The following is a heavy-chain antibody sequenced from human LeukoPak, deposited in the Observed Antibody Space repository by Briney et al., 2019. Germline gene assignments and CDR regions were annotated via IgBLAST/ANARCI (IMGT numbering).Heavy chain of an antibody. CDR1: GFTFSSYA. CDR3: ARDYFCDNWNYCEGINWFDP. V-gene: IGHV7-4-1*02. D-gene: IGHD1-7*01. J-gene: IGHJ5*02. Sequence: GGSLRLSCAASGFTFSSYAMHWVRQAPGQGLEWMGWINTNTGNPTYAQGFTGRFVFSLDTSVSTAYLQISSLKAEDTAVYYCARDYFCDNWNYCEGINWFDPWGQGTLVTVSS. CDR2: INTNTGNP.